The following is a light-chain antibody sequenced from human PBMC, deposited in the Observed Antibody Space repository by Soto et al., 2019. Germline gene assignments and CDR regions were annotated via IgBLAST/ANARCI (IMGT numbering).Light chain of an antibody. CDR3: QQYGSSPRT. V-gene: IGKV3-20*01. CDR2: DAS. J-gene: IGKJ2*01. Sequence: EIVLTQSPGTLSLSPGERATLSCRASQSVRSNHLAWYQQQPGQAPRLLIYDASSRATGIPDRFSGSGSGTDFTLTISRLEPEDFAVYYCQQYGSSPRTFGRGTKLDI. CDR1: QSVRSNH.